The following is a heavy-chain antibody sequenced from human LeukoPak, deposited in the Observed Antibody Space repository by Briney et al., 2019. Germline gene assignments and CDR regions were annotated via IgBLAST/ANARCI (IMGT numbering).Heavy chain of an antibody. V-gene: IGHV3-23*01. CDR2: ISGSGGST. CDR3: AKDPRGEDCSSVSCLNWFDP. D-gene: IGHD2-15*01. CDR1: GFTFSSYA. J-gene: IGHJ5*02. Sequence: GGSLRLSCAASGFTFSSYAMSWVRQAPGKGLEWVSTISGSGGSTYYADSVKGRFTISRDNSKNTLYLQMNSLRVDDTALYYCAKDPRGEDCSSVSCLNWFDPWGQGTLITVSS.